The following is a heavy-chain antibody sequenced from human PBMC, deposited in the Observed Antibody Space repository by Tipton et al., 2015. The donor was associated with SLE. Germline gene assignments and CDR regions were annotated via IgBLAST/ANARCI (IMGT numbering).Heavy chain of an antibody. CDR2: IYYSGST. J-gene: IGHJ3*02. Sequence: TLSLTCAVYGGSFSGYYWSWIRQPPGKGLEWIGSIYYSGSTYYNPSLKSRVTISVDTSKNQFSLKLSSVTAADTAVYYCARDPGAFDIWGQGTMVTVSS. CDR1: GGSFSGYY. V-gene: IGHV4-34*01. CDR3: ARDPGAFDI.